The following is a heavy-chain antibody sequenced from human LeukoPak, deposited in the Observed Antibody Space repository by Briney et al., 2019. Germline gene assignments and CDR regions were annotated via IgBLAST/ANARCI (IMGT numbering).Heavy chain of an antibody. J-gene: IGHJ4*02. CDR3: ARKGVRGVIGY. CDR1: RGSISSYY. D-gene: IGHD3-10*01. Sequence: KSSETLSLTCTVSRGSISSYYWSWIRQPPGKGLEWIGYIYYSGSTNYNPSLKSRVTISVDTSKNQFSLKLSSVTAADTAVYYCARKGVRGVIGYWGQGTLVTVSS. CDR2: IYYSGST. V-gene: IGHV4-59*08.